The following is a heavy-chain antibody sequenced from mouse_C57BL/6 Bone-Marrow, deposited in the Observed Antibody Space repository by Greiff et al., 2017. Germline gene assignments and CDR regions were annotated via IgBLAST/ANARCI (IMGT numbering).Heavy chain of an antibody. Sequence: QVQLQQSGAELARPGASVKLSCKASGYTFTSYGISWVKQRTGQGLEWIGEIYPRSGNTYYNEKFKGKATLTADKSSSTAYMELRSLTSEDSAVYFCARCEDGYSWFAYWGQGTLVTVSA. CDR2: IYPRSGNT. CDR1: GYTFTSYG. CDR3: ARCEDGYSWFAY. D-gene: IGHD2-3*01. V-gene: IGHV1-81*01. J-gene: IGHJ3*01.